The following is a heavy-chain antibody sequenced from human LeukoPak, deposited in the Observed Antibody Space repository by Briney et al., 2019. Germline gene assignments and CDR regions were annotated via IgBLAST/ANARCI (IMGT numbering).Heavy chain of an antibody. CDR2: ISSSSSYI. Sequence: GGSLRLSCAASGFPFSSYSMNWVRQAPGKGLEWVSSISSSSSYIYYADSVKGRFTISRDNAKNSLYLQMNSLRAEDTAVYYCARDPGYSESYYSLDDYWGQGTLVTVSS. D-gene: IGHD1-26*01. J-gene: IGHJ4*02. CDR3: ARDPGYSESYYSLDDY. V-gene: IGHV3-21*01. CDR1: GFPFSSYS.